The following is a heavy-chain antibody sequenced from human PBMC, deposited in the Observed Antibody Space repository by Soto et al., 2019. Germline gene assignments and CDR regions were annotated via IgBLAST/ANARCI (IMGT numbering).Heavy chain of an antibody. CDR2: TYYRSNWYT. CDR1: GGSVSTNSAT. V-gene: IGHV6-1*01. J-gene: IGHJ5*02. CDR3: ARLPRNSWFDP. D-gene: IGHD6-25*01. Sequence: SQTLSRTCARSGGSVSTNSATWDWIRQSPSRGLEWLGRTYYRSNWYTDYAVSVKGRITISPDTSNNQLSLQLNSVTPDDTAVYYCARLPRNSWFDPWGPRTLVPVS.